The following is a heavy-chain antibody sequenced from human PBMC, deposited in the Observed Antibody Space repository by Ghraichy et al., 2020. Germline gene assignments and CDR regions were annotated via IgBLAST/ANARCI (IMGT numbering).Heavy chain of an antibody. CDR1: GFSFNNAW. Sequence: SCAASGFSFNNAWMSWVRQAPGKGLEWIGRIKSKADGGTPDYATSLKGRFTISRDDSKKTLYLQMNSLKTEDTAVYYCATLKISMVRGVISTWGQGTQVTVSS. V-gene: IGHV3-15*01. CDR2: IKSKADGGTP. CDR3: ATLKISMVRGVIST. D-gene: IGHD3-10*01. J-gene: IGHJ5*02.